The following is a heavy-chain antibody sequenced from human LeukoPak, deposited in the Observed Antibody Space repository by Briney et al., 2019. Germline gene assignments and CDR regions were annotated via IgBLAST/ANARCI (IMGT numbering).Heavy chain of an antibody. Sequence: GGSLTLSCAATGFTFNHYGMHWVRQAPGKGLEWVAVTWSDGTNRYYSDSVKGRFTISRADSRKTVYLQMNRLRPEDTGMYYCARDAQRGFDYSNSLQYWGQGTPVTVST. CDR3: ARDAQRGFDYSNSLQY. CDR2: TWSDGTNR. CDR1: GFTFNHYG. J-gene: IGHJ4*02. V-gene: IGHV3-33*01. D-gene: IGHD4-11*01.